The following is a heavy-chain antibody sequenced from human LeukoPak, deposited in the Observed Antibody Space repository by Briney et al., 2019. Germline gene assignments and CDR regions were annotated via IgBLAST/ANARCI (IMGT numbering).Heavy chain of an antibody. CDR3: ARVYSSSWYDHAVGYFDY. V-gene: IGHV4-59*01. CDR2: IYYSGST. D-gene: IGHD6-13*01. Sequence: SETLSLTCTVSGGSISSYYWSWIRQPPGKGLEWIGYIYYSGSTNYNPSLKSRVTISVDTSKNQFSLKLSSVTAADTAVYYCARVYSSSWYDHAVGYFDYWGQGTLVTVSS. J-gene: IGHJ4*02. CDR1: GGSISSYY.